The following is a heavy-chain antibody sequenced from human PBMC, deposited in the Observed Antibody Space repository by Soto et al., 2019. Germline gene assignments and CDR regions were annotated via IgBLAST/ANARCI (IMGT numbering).Heavy chain of an antibody. D-gene: IGHD6-13*01. Sequence: PGGSLRLSCAASGFTFRGYWMHWVRQVPGKGLVWVSRINSDGSTTTYADSVKGRFTMSRDNAKNTLYLQMSSLRAEDTAVYYCARDYGYGGASSLPHYFDHWGQGTPVTVSS. J-gene: IGHJ4*02. CDR3: ARDYGYGGASSLPHYFDH. V-gene: IGHV3-74*01. CDR2: INSDGSTT. CDR1: GFTFRGYW.